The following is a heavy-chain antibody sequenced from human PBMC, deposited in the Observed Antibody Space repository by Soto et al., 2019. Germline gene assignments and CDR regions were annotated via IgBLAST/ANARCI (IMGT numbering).Heavy chain of an antibody. Sequence: SETLSLTCTVSGGSISSSSYYWGWIRQPPGKGLEWIGSIYYSGSTYYNPSLKSRVTISVDTSKNQFSLKLSSVTAADTAVYYCATHGAARSDYWGQGTLVTVSS. V-gene: IGHV4-39*01. CDR2: IYYSGST. J-gene: IGHJ4*02. CDR3: ATHGAARSDY. D-gene: IGHD6-6*01. CDR1: GGSISSSSYY.